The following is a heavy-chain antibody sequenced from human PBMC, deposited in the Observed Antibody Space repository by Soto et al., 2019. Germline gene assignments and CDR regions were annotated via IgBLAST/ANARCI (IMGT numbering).Heavy chain of an antibody. CDR2: ISPGGGST. CDR1: GFTFSSHV. CDR3: ARSRGIRAAAGSFDY. V-gene: IGHV3-23*01. Sequence: EVQLLESGGGLVQPGGSLRLSCAASGFTFSSHVMRWVRQAPGNGLEWVSGISPGGGSTDYADSVKGRFTIYRDNSKNTLHLQMKSLRAADTAVYYCARSRGIRAAAGSFDYWGQGTLVTVSS. D-gene: IGHD6-25*01. J-gene: IGHJ4*02.